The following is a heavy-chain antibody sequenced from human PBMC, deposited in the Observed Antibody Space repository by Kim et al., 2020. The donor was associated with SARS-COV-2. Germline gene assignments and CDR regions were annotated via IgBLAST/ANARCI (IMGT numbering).Heavy chain of an antibody. D-gene: IGHD1-26*01. Sequence: GGSLRLSCAASGFTFSSYAMHWVRQAPGKGLEWVAVISYDGSNKYYADSVKGRFTISRDNSKNTLYLQMNSLRAEDTAVYYCAAGSGSYYSGVDYWGQGTLVTVSS. V-gene: IGHV3-30*04. CDR2: ISYDGSNK. CDR1: GFTFSSYA. J-gene: IGHJ4*02. CDR3: AAGSGSYYSGVDY.